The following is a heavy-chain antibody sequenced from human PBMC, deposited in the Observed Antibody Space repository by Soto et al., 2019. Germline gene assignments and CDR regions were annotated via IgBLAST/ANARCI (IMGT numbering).Heavy chain of an antibody. CDR1: GYTFTSYG. D-gene: IGHD2-15*01. CDR3: ARANEHWSGGSSYSAGLDY. CDR2: ISAYNGNT. Sequence: ASVKVSCKASGYTFTSYGISWVRQAPGQGLEWMGWISAYNGNTNYAQKLQGRVAMTTDTSTSTAYMELRSLRSDDTAVYYCARANEHWSGGSSYSAGLDYWALGTLLFVSS. V-gene: IGHV1-18*01. J-gene: IGHJ4*02.